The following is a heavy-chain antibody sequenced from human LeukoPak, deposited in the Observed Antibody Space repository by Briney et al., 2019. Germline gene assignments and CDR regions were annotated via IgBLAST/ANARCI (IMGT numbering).Heavy chain of an antibody. V-gene: IGHV4-38-2*02. CDR3: ERDHGVVIVYFDY. CDR1: GFTFDDYG. J-gene: IGHJ4*02. CDR2: IYHSGST. D-gene: IGHD3-3*01. Sequence: GSLRLSCAASGFTFDDYGMSWVRQAPGKGLEWIGSIYHSGSTYYNPSLKSRVTISVDTSKNQFSLKLSSVTAADTAVYYCERDHGVVIVYFDYWGQGTLVTVSS.